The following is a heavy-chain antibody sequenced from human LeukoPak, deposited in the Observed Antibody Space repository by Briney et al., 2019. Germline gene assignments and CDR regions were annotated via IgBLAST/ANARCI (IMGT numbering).Heavy chain of an antibody. D-gene: IGHD3-10*02. CDR1: GFTFSSYS. J-gene: IGHJ6*04. CDR2: ISSSGSTI. CDR3: AELGITMIGGV. V-gene: IGHV3-48*04. Sequence: GGSLRLSCAASGFTFSSYSMNWVRQAPGKGLEWVSYISSSGSTIYYADSVEGRFTISRDNAKNSLYLQMNSLRAEDTAVYYCAELGITMIGGVWGKGTTVTISS.